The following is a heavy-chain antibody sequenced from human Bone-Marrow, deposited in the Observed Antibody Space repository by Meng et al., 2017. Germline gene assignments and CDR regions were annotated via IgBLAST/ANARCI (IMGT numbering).Heavy chain of an antibody. D-gene: IGHD4-17*01. J-gene: IGHJ4*02. Sequence: GESLKISCAASGFTFSSYAMSWVRQAPGKGLEWVSAISGSGGSTSYAQKFQGRVTMTRDTSTSTVYMELSSLRSEDTAVYYCASHDYGDPRSIDYWGQGTLVTVSS. CDR3: ASHDYGDPRSIDY. V-gene: IGHV3-23*01. CDR1: GFTFSSYA. CDR2: ISGSGGST.